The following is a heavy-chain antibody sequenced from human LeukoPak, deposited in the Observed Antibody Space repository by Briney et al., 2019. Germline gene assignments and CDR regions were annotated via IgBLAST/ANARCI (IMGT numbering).Heavy chain of an antibody. CDR1: GFTFSSYW. Sequence: GGSLRLSCAASGFTFSSYWMSWVRQAPGKGLEWVATIRQDGSQKYYVDSVKGRFTISRDNAKNSLYLQMNSLRAEDTAVYYCARESGSVTSEVDFDYWGQGTLVTVSS. CDR2: IRQDGSQK. D-gene: IGHD4-17*01. J-gene: IGHJ4*02. CDR3: ARESGSVTSEVDFDY. V-gene: IGHV3-7*01.